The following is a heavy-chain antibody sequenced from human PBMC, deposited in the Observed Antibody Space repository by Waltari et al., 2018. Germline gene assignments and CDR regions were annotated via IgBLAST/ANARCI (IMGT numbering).Heavy chain of an antibody. V-gene: IGHV3-23*01. J-gene: IGHJ4*02. CDR3: AASSGWGPR. Sequence: AMSWVRQAPGKGLEWVSAISGSGGSTYYADSVKGRFTISRDNSKNTLYLQMNSLRAEDTAVYYCAASSGWGPRGGQGTLVTVSS. D-gene: IGHD6-19*01. CDR2: ISGSGGST. CDR1: A.